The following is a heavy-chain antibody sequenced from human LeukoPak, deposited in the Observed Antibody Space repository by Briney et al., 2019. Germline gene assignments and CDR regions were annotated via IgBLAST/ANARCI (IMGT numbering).Heavy chain of an antibody. J-gene: IGHJ4*02. CDR1: GFTFIDYT. CDR2: ISSSSSYI. CDR3: AXSRGYGSGWCVY. V-gene: IGHV3-21*01. D-gene: IGHD6-19*01. Sequence: GGSLRLSCAASGFTFIDYTMKWFRQAPGKGLEWVSAISSSSSYIYYADSVQGRFTISRDNTKNSLYLQMISLRVEDTAVYYCAXSRGYGSGWCVYWGQGTLVTVSS.